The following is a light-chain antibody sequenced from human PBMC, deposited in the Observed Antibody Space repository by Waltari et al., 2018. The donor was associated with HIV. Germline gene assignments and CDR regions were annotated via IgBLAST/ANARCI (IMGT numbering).Light chain of an antibody. V-gene: IGLV1-40*01. CDR3: QSYDSSLSCYV. J-gene: IGLJ1*01. CDR2: SNT. CDR1: NSNIGASSD. Sequence: QSVLTQPPSVSGAPGQRVTITCTGRNSNIGASSDVHWYQQIPGTAPKLPIFSNTNRPSGVPDRFAGSKSGTPASLAITGLQAEDEADYYCQSYDSSLSCYVFGSGTKVTVL.